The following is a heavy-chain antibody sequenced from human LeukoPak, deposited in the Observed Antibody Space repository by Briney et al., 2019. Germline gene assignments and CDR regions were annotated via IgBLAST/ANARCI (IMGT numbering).Heavy chain of an antibody. D-gene: IGHD1-1*01. CDR2: ISSSGSTI. V-gene: IGHV3-11*04. CDR1: GFTFSDYY. CDR3: ARGWKRYYFDC. Sequence: GGSLRLSCAASGFTFSDYYMSWIRQAPGKGLEWVSYISSSGSTIYYADSVKGRFTIARDNAKNSLYLQMNSLIAEDTAVYYCARGWKRYYFDCWGQGTLVTVSS. J-gene: IGHJ4*02.